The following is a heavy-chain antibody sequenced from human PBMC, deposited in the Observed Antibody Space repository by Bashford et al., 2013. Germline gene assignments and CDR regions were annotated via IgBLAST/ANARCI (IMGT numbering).Heavy chain of an antibody. D-gene: IGHD5-18*01. CDR2: IFSNDEK. Sequence: IRQPPGKALEWLAHIFSNDEKSYNTSLKSRLTISKDTSKSQVVLTMTNMDPVDTATYYCARTSGYNYGLRYSDYWGQGTLVTVSS. CDR3: ARTSGYNYGLRYSDY. V-gene: IGHV2-26*01. J-gene: IGHJ4*02.